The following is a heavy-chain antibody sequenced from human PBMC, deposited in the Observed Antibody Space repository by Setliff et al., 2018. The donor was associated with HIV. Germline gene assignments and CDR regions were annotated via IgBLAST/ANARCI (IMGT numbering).Heavy chain of an antibody. CDR1: GYIFTGYY. J-gene: IGHJ6*03. D-gene: IGHD6-19*01. Sequence: ASVKVSCKASGYIFTGYYIHWVRQAPGQGLEWMGRTNPNNGDTNSAQKFQGRVTMTRDTSISTAYMELSRLRSDDTAVYYCARDRWVWGGSDSGYYYYFMDVWGKGTTVTVSS. CDR2: TNPNNGDT. CDR3: ARDRWVWGGSDSGYYYYFMDV. V-gene: IGHV1-2*06.